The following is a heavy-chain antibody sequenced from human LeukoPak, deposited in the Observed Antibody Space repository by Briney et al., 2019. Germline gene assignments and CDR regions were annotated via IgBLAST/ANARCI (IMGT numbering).Heavy chain of an antibody. Sequence: KPSETLCLTCTVSGGSISSYYWSWIRQPPGKGLEWIGYIYYSGSTNYNPSLKSRVTISVDTSKNQFSLKLSSVAAADTAVYYCARYRCSGGSCYGADPWGQGTLVTVSS. J-gene: IGHJ5*02. V-gene: IGHV4-59*01. CDR1: GGSISSYY. D-gene: IGHD2-15*01. CDR3: ARYRCSGGSCYGADP. CDR2: IYYSGST.